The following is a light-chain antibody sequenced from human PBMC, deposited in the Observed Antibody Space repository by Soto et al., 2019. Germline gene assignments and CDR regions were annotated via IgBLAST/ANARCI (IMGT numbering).Light chain of an antibody. CDR3: CSYAGGRNV. CDR1: SSDVGSYNL. Sequence: QSVLTQPASVSGSPGQSITISCTGTSSDVGSYNLVSWYQHHPGKAPKLMLFEGSKRPSGVSNRFSGSKSGNTASLTISGLQAEDDADYYCCSYAGGRNVFGTGTKVTVL. V-gene: IGLV2-23*03. CDR2: EGS. J-gene: IGLJ1*01.